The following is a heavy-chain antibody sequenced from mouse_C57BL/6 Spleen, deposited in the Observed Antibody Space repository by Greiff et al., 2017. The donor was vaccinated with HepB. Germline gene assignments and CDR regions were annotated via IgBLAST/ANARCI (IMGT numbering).Heavy chain of an antibody. V-gene: IGHV1-55*01. Sequence: QVQLQQPGAELVKPGASVKMSCKASGYTFTSYWITWVKQRPGQGLEWIGDIYPGSGSTNYNEKFKSKATLTVDKPSSTAYMQLSSLTSEDSAVYYCARALDYDYYAMDYWGQGTSVTVSS. J-gene: IGHJ4*01. CDR3: ARALDYDYYAMDY. D-gene: IGHD2-4*01. CDR2: IYPGSGST. CDR1: GYTFTSYW.